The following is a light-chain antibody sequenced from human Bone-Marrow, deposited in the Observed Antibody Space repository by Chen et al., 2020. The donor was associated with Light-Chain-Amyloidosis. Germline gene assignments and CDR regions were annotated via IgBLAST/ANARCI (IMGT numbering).Light chain of an antibody. CDR3: QSADSSGTYEVI. Sequence: SYDRTQPPSVSVAPRQPVRFTRSGRDLPTKYAYWYQQQPGQAPVLVLHSDTERPSGISVRFSGSSSGTTATLTISGVQAEDEADYHCQSADSSGTYEVIFGGGTKLTVL. V-gene: IGLV3-25*02. J-gene: IGLJ2*01. CDR1: DLPTKY. CDR2: SDT.